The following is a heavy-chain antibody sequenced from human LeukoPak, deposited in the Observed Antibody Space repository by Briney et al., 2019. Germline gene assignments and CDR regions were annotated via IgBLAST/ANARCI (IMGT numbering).Heavy chain of an antibody. D-gene: IGHD1-26*01. J-gene: IGHJ4*02. Sequence: PGGSLRLSCTASGFTFSDAWMSWVRQAPGKGLEWVGRIKTETDGGTTDYAAPVRDRFSISRDDSKNTLYLQMSSLKTEDTAVYYCTTARVGYWGQGTLVTVSP. V-gene: IGHV3-15*01. CDR3: TTARVGY. CDR2: IKTETDGGTT. CDR1: GFTFSDAW.